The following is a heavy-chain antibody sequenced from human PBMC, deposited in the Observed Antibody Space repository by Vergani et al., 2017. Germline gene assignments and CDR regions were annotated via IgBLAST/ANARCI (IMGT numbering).Heavy chain of an antibody. CDR2: ISGSGGST. CDR1: GFTFDDYA. V-gene: IGHV3-23*04. Sequence: EVQLVESGGGLVQPGRSLRLSCAASGFTFDDYAMHWVRQAPGKGLEWVSGISGSGGSTYYADSVKGRFTISRDNSKNTLYLQMNSLRAEDTAVYYCAKDRVEWAVWFDYWGQGTLVTVSS. D-gene: IGHD1-26*01. J-gene: IGHJ4*02. CDR3: AKDRVEWAVWFDY.